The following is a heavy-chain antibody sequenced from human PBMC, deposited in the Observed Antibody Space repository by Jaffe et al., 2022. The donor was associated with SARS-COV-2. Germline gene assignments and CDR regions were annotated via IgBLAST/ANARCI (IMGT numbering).Heavy chain of an antibody. CDR1: GFTFSSYA. V-gene: IGHV3-23*01. J-gene: IGHJ6*02. CDR2: ISGNGGNT. CDR3: AKSSPRAPLYGVDV. Sequence: EVQLLESGGGLVQPGGSLRLSCEASGFTFSSYAMSWVRQAPGKGLEWVSAISGNGGNTFYADSVKGRFTISRDNSKNTLYLQMNSLRAEDTALYYCAKSSPRAPLYGVDVWGQGTTVTVSS.